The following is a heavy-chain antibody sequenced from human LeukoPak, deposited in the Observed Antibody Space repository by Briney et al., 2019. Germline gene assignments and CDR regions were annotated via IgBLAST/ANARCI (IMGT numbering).Heavy chain of an antibody. CDR1: GGSISSYY. CDR2: IHYTGST. J-gene: IGHJ1*01. Sequence: SETLSLTCTVSGGSISSYYWSWIRQPPRKGLEWIGYIHYTGSTNYNPSLKSRVTISVDTSKNQFSLKLSSVTAADTAVYYCARAGGWYGVYFQHWGQGTLVTVSS. D-gene: IGHD6-19*01. CDR3: ARAGGWYGVYFQH. V-gene: IGHV4-59*12.